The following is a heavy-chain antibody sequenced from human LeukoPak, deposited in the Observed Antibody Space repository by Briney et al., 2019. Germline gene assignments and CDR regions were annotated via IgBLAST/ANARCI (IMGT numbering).Heavy chain of an antibody. Sequence: GGSLTLSCGASGFTFSDSWMSWVRQPPGKGPEWVASTKPGGSETYTVDAVQGRFITFRDNSKNSLSLHMNSLSGDDTAIYYCARGRFWWFAWGLGTLVTVSS. D-gene: IGHD2-15*01. V-gene: IGHV3-7*01. CDR2: TKPGGSET. CDR3: ARGRFWWFA. CDR1: GFTFSDSW. J-gene: IGHJ5*02.